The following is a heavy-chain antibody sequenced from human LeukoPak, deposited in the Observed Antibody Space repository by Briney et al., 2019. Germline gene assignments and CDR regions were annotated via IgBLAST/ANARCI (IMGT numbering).Heavy chain of an antibody. CDR3: ARDFGFGELPYFDY. J-gene: IGHJ4*02. CDR1: GFTFSSYS. Sequence: GGSLRLSCAASGFTFSSYSMNWVRQAPGKGLEWVSVIYSGGSTYYADSVKGRFTISRDNSKNTLYLQMNSLRAEDTAVYYCARDFGFGELPYFDYWGQGTLVTVSS. D-gene: IGHD3-10*01. CDR2: IYSGGST. V-gene: IGHV3-66*01.